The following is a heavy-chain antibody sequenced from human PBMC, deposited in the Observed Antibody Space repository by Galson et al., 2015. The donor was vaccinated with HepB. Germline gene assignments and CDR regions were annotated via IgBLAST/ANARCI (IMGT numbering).Heavy chain of an antibody. CDR1: GYTFTSYY. CDR3: ARDMTPLYSNYYYYGMDV. CDR2: INPSGGST. D-gene: IGHD4-11*01. Sequence: SVKVSCKASGYTFTSYYMHWVRQAPGQGLEWMGIINPSGGSTSYAQKFQGRVTMTRDTSTSTVYMELSSLRSEDTAVYYCARDMTPLYSNYYYYGMDVWGQGTTVTVSS. V-gene: IGHV1-46*01. J-gene: IGHJ6*02.